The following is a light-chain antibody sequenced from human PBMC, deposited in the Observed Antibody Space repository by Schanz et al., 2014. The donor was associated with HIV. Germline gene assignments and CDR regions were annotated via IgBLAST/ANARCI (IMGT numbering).Light chain of an antibody. V-gene: IGLV2-8*01. Sequence: QSALTQPPSASGSVGQSVTIYCAGTSSDVGGYNYTSWYQQHPGKAPKLMIYEVSKRPSGVPDRFSGSKSGTSVSLAITGLQAEDEADYYCLSYDRSLSGPYVFGTGTKLTVL. CDR1: SSDVGGYNY. J-gene: IGLJ1*01. CDR3: LSYDRSLSGPYV. CDR2: EVS.